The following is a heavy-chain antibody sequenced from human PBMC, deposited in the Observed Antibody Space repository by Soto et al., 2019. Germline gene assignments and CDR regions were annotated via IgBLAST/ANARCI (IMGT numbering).Heavy chain of an antibody. CDR2: IYHSGGT. CDR3: ARDRDYYDSSGYSWFDP. J-gene: IGHJ5*02. CDR1: GGSISSTNYW. V-gene: IGHV4-30-4*01. D-gene: IGHD3-22*01. Sequence: SETLSLTCTVSGGSISSTNYWWSWIRQPPGKGLEWIGNIYHSGGTNYNPSLKSRVTISVDTSKNQFSLNLSSVTAADTAVYYCARDRDYYDSSGYSWFDPWGQGTLVTV.